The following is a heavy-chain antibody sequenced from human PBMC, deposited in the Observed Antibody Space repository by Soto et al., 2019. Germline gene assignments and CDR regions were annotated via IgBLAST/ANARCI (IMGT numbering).Heavy chain of an antibody. CDR3: ARDGTGNYYYYMDV. CDR2: IIPILGIA. CDR1: GGTFSSYT. V-gene: IGHV1-69*04. Sequence: ALVKVSCKAAGGTFSSYTISWVRQAPGQGLEWMGRIIPILGIANYAQKFQGRVTITADKSTSTAYMELSSLRSEDTAVYYCARDGTGNYYYYMDVWGKGTTVTVSS. J-gene: IGHJ6*03. D-gene: IGHD3-9*01.